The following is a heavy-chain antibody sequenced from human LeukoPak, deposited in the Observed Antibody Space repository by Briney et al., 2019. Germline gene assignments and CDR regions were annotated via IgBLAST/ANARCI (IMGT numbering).Heavy chain of an antibody. CDR3: ARRGFYYDSSGYYSFDY. Sequence: ASVKVSCKASGYTFTGYYMHWVRQAPGQGLEWMGWINPNSGGTNYAQKLQGRVTMTTDTSTSTAYMELRSLRSDDTAVYYCARRGFYYDSSGYYSFDYWGQGTLVTVSS. V-gene: IGHV1-2*02. D-gene: IGHD3-22*01. CDR2: INPNSGGT. CDR1: GYTFTGYY. J-gene: IGHJ4*02.